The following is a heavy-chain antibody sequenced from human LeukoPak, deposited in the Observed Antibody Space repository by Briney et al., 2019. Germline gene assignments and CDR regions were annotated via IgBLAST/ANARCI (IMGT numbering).Heavy chain of an antibody. J-gene: IGHJ4*02. D-gene: IGHD6-19*01. CDR2: IIPISGTT. Sequence: ASVKVSCKSSGYSFTTYGITWVRQAPGQRLEWLGGIIPISGTTIYAQTFQGRVTITADKFTNTAYMDIHSLTSDDTAVYYCAKEAHPLSSGRNYFDYWGQGMLLTVSS. CDR1: GYSFTTYG. V-gene: IGHV1-69*06. CDR3: AKEAHPLSSGRNYFDY.